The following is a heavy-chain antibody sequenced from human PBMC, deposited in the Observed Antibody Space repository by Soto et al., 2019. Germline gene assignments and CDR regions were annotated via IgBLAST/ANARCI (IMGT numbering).Heavy chain of an antibody. CDR1: GGSISSYY. Sequence: SETLSLTCTVSGGSISSYYWIWIRQHPGKGLEWIGYIYYSGSTYYNPSLKSRVTISVDTSKNQFSLKLSSVTAADTAVYYCARDRAYAYFDYWGQGTLVTVSS. CDR3: ARDRAYAYFDY. J-gene: IGHJ4*02. CDR2: IYYSGST. D-gene: IGHD2-2*01. V-gene: IGHV4-59*12.